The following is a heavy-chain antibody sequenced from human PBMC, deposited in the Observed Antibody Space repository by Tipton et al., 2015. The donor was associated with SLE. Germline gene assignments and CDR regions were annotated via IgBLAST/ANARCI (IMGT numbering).Heavy chain of an antibody. J-gene: IGHJ4*02. CDR3: AKDQSQWLESGSDY. Sequence: SLRLSCAAPGFTFSSYAINWVRQAPGKGLEWVSAISGSGDVTYYADSVQGRFTMSRDRSKKAVYLQMNSLRAEDTAVYSCAKDQSQWLESGSDYWGQGTLVTVSS. V-gene: IGHV3-23*01. CDR2: ISGSGDVT. D-gene: IGHD6-19*01. CDR1: GFTFSSYA.